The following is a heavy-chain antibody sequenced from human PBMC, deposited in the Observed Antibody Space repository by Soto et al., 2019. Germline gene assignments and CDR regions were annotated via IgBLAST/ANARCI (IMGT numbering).Heavy chain of an antibody. Sequence: SDTLSLTSAVYGWTFSDYYWSWIRQPPGKVLEWIGEINHSGSTNYNPSLKSRVTISVDTSKNQFSLKLSSVTAADTAVYYCARAVVVVAATRRRWFDPWGQG. CDR1: GWTFSDYY. CDR2: INHSGST. CDR3: ARAVVVVAATRRRWFDP. V-gene: IGHV4-34*01. D-gene: IGHD2-15*01. J-gene: IGHJ5*02.